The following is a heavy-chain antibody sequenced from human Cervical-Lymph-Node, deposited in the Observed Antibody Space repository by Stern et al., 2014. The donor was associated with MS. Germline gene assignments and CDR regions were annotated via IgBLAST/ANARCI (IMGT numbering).Heavy chain of an antibody. Sequence: VQLVQSGAEVKKPGSSVKVSCKASGGTFSSYAISWVRQAPGQGLEWMGGIIPLFGTANYAQKFQGRVTITADESTNTAYMELSSLRSEDTAVYYCARLRSGSYYGYFQHWGRGTLVTVSS. CDR3: ARLRSGSYYGYFQH. J-gene: IGHJ1*01. V-gene: IGHV1-69*01. CDR2: IIPLFGTA. CDR1: GGTFSSYA. D-gene: IGHD1-26*01.